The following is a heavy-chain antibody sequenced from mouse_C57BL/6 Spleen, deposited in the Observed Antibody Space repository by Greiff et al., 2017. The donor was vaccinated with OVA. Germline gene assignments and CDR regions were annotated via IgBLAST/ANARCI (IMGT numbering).Heavy chain of an antibody. CDR1: GFTFSDYY. CDR3: ARHGTVGYFDV. CDR2: ISNGGGST. V-gene: IGHV5-12*01. D-gene: IGHD1-1*01. J-gene: IGHJ1*03. Sequence: EVMLVESGGGLVQPGGSLKLSCAASGFTFSDYYMYWVRQTPEKRLEWVAYISNGGGSTYYPDTVKGRFTISRDNAKNTLYLQMSRLKSEDTAMYYCARHGTVGYFDVWGTGTTVTVSS.